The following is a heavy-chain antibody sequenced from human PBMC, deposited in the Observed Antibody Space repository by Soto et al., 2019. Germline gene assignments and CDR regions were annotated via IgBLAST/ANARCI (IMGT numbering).Heavy chain of an antibody. CDR3: ARGSRSLYYYDTSASNYFGP. D-gene: IGHD3-22*01. CDR2: SNHAGST. J-gene: IGHJ5*02. V-gene: IGHV4-34*02. Sequence: QVQLQQWGAGLLKPSDTLSLTCGVFNGSLSGYYWSWIRQPPGKGPEWIGESNHAGSTNYNPSLRSRLTISVDTSNNQFSLRLTSVTAADTAIYYCARGSRSLYYYDTSASNYFGPWGQGTLVTVSS. CDR1: NGSLSGYY.